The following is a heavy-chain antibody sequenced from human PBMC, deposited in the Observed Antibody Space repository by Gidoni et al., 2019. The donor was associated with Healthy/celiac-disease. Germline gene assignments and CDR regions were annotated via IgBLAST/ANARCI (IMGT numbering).Heavy chain of an antibody. CDR2: IKSKTDGGTT. V-gene: IGHV3-15*01. D-gene: IGHD6-13*01. CDR3: TTAEHGQQFDYYYGMDV. J-gene: IGHJ6*02. CDR1: GFTFSNAW. Sequence: FSCAASGFTFSNAWMSWVRQAPGKGLEWVGRIKSKTDGGTTDYAAPVKGRFTISRDDSKNTLYLQMNSLKTEDTAVYYCTTAEHGQQFDYYYGMDVWGQGTTVTVSS.